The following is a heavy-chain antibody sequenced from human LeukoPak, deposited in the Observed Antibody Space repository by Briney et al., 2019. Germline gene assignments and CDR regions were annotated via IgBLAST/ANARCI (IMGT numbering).Heavy chain of an antibody. Sequence: GGSLRLSCAASGFTFSSYAMHWVRQAPGKGLEWVAVISYDGSNKYYADSVKGRFTISRDNSKNTLYLQMNSLRAEDTAVYYCARGSQYGAPKSYSSGEGLSDAFDIWGQGTMVTVSS. CDR2: ISYDGSNK. CDR3: ARGSQYGAPKSYSSGEGLSDAFDI. V-gene: IGHV3-30-3*01. J-gene: IGHJ3*02. CDR1: GFTFSSYA. D-gene: IGHD6-19*01.